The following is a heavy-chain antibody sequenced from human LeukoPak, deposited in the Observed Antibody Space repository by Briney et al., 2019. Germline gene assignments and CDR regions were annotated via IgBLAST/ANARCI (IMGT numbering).Heavy chain of an antibody. J-gene: IGHJ3*02. CDR1: GYTFTSYD. Sequence: SVKVSCKASGYTFTSYDINWVRQATGQGLEWMGGIIPIFGTANYAQKFQGRVTITADESTSTAYMGLSSLRSEDTAVYYCAYARRNYYDSSGYAFDIWGQGTMVTVSS. V-gene: IGHV1-69*13. D-gene: IGHD3-22*01. CDR3: AYARRNYYDSSGYAFDI. CDR2: IIPIFGTA.